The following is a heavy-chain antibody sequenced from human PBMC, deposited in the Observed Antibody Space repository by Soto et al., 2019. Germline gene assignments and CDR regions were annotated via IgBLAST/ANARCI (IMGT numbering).Heavy chain of an antibody. J-gene: IGHJ4*02. CDR3: AKDRCSREWRGRRGFDS. Sequence: EVQLLESGGGLVQPGGSLRLSCAASGFTFSSYAMSWVRQAPGKGLEWVSGISGSGGSTYYADSVKGRFTISRDNSKNTLDQQMNSLRAEDTAVYYCAKDRCSREWRGRRGFDSWGQGTLVTLSS. D-gene: IGHD3-16*01. CDR1: GFTFSSYA. CDR2: ISGSGGST. V-gene: IGHV3-23*01.